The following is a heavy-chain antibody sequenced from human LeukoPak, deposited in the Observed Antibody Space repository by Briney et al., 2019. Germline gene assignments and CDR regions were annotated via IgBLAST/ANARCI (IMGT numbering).Heavy chain of an antibody. V-gene: IGHV1-69*05. CDR3: AGGHRYYGSSGYPYYYYYMDV. J-gene: IGHJ6*03. CDR1: GGTFSSYA. Sequence: SVKVSCKASGGTFSSYAISWVRQAPGQGLEWMGGIIPIFGTANYAQKFQGRVTITTDESTSTAYMELSSLRSEDTTVYYCAGGHRYYGSSGYPYYYYYMDVWGKGATVTVSS. D-gene: IGHD3-22*01. CDR2: IIPIFGTA.